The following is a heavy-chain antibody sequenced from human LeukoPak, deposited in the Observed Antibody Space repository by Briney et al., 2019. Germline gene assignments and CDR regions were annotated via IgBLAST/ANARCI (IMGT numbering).Heavy chain of an antibody. J-gene: IGHJ4*02. CDR1: GGSISSSNW. CDR3: ARDLGGDYGDGLFDY. V-gene: IGHV4-4*02. Sequence: PSGTLSLTCAVSGGSISSSNWWSWVRQPPGKGLEWIGEIYHSGSTNYNPSLKSRVTISVDKSKNQFSLKLSSVTAADTAVYYCARDLGGDYGDGLFDYWGQGTLVTVFS. D-gene: IGHD4-17*01. CDR2: IYHSGST.